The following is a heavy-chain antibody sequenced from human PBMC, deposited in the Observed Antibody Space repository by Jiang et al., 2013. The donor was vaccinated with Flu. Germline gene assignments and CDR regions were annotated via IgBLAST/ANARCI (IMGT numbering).Heavy chain of an antibody. Sequence: GSGLVKPSETLSLTCTVSGGSISTNTYLWGWIRQPPGKGLEWIGSIYSSGSAYYNPSLESRVTISVDTSKNQFSLKLSSVTAADTAVYFCARPAGPSTGWHGDAYDI. J-gene: IGHJ3*02. V-gene: IGHV4-39*01. CDR3: ARPAGPSTGWHGDAYDI. CDR2: IYSSGSA. D-gene: IGHD6-19*01. CDR1: GGSISTNTYL.